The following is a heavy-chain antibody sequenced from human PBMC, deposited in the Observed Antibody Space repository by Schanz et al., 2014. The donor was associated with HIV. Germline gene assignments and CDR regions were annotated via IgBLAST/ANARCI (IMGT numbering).Heavy chain of an antibody. CDR2: VIGSGGIT. V-gene: IGHV3-23*04. CDR1: GFTFSTYA. Sequence: EVQVVESGGGLVQPGGSLRLSCTAFGFTFSTYAMTWVRQAPGKGLEWVSTVIGSGGITYYADSVKGRFTISRDNSKNTLYLQMSSLRVEDTAVYYCASLETGATYYYYYYMDVWGQGTTVTVSS. D-gene: IGHD7-27*01. J-gene: IGHJ6*02. CDR3: ASLETGATYYYYYYMDV.